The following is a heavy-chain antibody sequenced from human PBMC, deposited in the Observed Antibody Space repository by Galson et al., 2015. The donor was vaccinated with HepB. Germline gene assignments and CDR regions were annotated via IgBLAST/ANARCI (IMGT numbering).Heavy chain of an antibody. D-gene: IGHD6-6*01. J-gene: IGHJ2*01. V-gene: IGHV1-46*01. Sequence: SVKVSCKASGYTFTGYYMHWVRQAPGQGLEWMGIINPSGGSTSYAQKFQGRVILTRDTSTSTFYMELSSLRSEDTAVFYCARGIAVRPHWYFDLWGRGTLVTVSS. CDR2: INPSGGST. CDR3: ARGIAVRPHWYFDL. CDR1: GYTFTGYY.